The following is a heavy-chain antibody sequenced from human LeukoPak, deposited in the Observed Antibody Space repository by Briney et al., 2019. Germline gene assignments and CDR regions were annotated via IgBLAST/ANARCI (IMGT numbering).Heavy chain of an antibody. CDR1: GFTFSSYS. J-gene: IGHJ3*02. CDR3: AKDTGGAFDI. V-gene: IGHV3-48*01. Sequence: GGSLRLSCAASGFTFSSYSMNWVRQAPGKGLEWVSYISSSSSTIYYADSVKGRFTISRDNSKNTLYLQMNSLRAEDTAVYYCAKDTGGAFDIWGQGTMVTVSS. CDR2: ISSSSSTI.